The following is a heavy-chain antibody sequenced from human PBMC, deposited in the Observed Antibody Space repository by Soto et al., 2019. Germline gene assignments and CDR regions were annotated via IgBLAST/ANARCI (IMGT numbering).Heavy chain of an antibody. V-gene: IGHV3-30*18. D-gene: IGHD3-10*01. CDR3: AKTWFGEDNYGMDV. CDR2: ISYDGSKK. Sequence: QVQLVESGGGGVQPGTSLRLSCAASGFTFTSYGLHWVRQAPGKGLEWVAGISYDGSKKYFADSVKGRFTISRDNPRSTLFLDMNSLRGEDTAIYYCAKTWFGEDNYGMDVWGQGTTVTVSS. J-gene: IGHJ6*02. CDR1: GFTFTSYG.